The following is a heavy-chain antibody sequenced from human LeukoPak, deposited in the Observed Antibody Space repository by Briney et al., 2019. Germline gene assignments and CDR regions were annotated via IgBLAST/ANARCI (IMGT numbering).Heavy chain of an antibody. J-gene: IGHJ4*02. D-gene: IGHD1-26*01. CDR3: ARGFIVWMAGNDYFDY. CDR1: GVSISSYY. CDR2: IYTSGST. Sequence: SETLSLTCTVSGVSISSYYWSWIRQPAGKGLEWIVRIYTSGSTNYNPSLESGVTMSVDTTKNHFSLLLSLVTAADTAVYYCARGFIVWMAGNDYFDYWGQGTLVTVSS. V-gene: IGHV4-4*07.